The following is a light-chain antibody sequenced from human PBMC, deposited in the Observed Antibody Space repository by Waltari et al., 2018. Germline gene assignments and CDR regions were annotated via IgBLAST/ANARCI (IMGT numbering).Light chain of an antibody. V-gene: IGLV2-14*01. CDR3: SSYTSSSTNWV. Sequence: QSALTQPASVSGSPGQSITISWTGTSSDVGGYNYVSWYPQHPGNAPKLMIYEVTNRTSGVSIRFSGSKSGNTASLTISGLQAEDEADYYCSSYTSSSTNWVFGGGTKLTVL. J-gene: IGLJ3*02. CDR2: EVT. CDR1: SSDVGGYNY.